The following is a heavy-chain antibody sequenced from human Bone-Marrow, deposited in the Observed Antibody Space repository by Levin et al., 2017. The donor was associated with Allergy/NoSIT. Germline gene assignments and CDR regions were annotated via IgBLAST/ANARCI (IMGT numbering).Heavy chain of an antibody. D-gene: IGHD5-12*01. CDR2: IYYSGST. Sequence: SETLSLTCTVSGGSISSSSYYWGWIRQPPGKGLEWIGSIYYSGSTYYNPSLKSRVTISVDTSKNQFSLKLSSVTAADTAVYYCARHKGRGYSGYVIYFDYWGQGTLVTVSS. CDR1: GGSISSSSYY. V-gene: IGHV4-39*01. CDR3: ARHKGRGYSGYVIYFDY. J-gene: IGHJ4*02.